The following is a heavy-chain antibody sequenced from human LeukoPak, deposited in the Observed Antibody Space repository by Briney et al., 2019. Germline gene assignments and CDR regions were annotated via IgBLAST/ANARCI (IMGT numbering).Heavy chain of an antibody. V-gene: IGHV1-46*01. D-gene: IGHD5-24*01. CDR3: ARVRDGYNDAYDI. CDR2: ISPSGAIT. Sequence: ASVKVSCKASGYTFTTCYIHWVRQAPGQGLEWMGIISPSGAITSYAQKFQGRVTMTSDMSTRTVYMELSSLRSEDTAVYYCARVRDGYNDAYDIWGQGTMVTVSS. J-gene: IGHJ3*02. CDR1: GYTFTTCY.